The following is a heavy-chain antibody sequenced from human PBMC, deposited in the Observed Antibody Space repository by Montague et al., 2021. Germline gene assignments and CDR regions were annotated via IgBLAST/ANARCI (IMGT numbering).Heavy chain of an antibody. D-gene: IGHD3-3*01. CDR2: IYYSGST. V-gene: IGHV4-59*08. CDR1: GGSISSYY. Sequence: SETLSLTCTVSGGSISSYYWSWIRQPPGKGLEWIGYIYYSGSTNYNPSRKSGVTISVDTSKNQFSLKLSSVTAADTAVYFCARRVTIFGVVKRIDPWGQGTLVTVSS. CDR3: ARRVTIFGVVKRIDP. J-gene: IGHJ5*02.